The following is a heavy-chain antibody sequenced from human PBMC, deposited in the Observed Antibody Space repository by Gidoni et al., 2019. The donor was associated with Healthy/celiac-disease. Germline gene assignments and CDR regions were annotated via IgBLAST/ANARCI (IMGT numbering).Heavy chain of an antibody. V-gene: IGHV1-69*01. Sequence: QVQLVQSGAEVKKPGSSVKVSCKASGGTFSSYAISWVRQAPGQGLEWMGGIIPIFGTANYAQKFQGRVTITADDSTSTAYMELSSLRSEDTAVYYCATPPDYGDYEYYYGMDVWGQGTTVTVSS. CDR1: GGTFSSYA. J-gene: IGHJ6*02. D-gene: IGHD4-17*01. CDR3: ATPPDYGDYEYYYGMDV. CDR2: IIPIFGTA.